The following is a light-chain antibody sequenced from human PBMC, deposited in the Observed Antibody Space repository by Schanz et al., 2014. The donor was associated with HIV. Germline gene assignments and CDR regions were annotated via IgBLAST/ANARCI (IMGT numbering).Light chain of an antibody. J-gene: IGLJ3*02. V-gene: IGLV2-14*03. CDR1: SSDVGGYNY. CDR3: SSCTTSNTLV. CDR2: DVS. Sequence: QSALTQPASVSGSPGQSITISCTGTSSDVGGYNYVSWYQQHPGKAPKLMIYDVSNRPSGVPARFSGSKSGNTASLTISGLQAEDEADYYCSSCTTSNTLVFGGGTKLTVL.